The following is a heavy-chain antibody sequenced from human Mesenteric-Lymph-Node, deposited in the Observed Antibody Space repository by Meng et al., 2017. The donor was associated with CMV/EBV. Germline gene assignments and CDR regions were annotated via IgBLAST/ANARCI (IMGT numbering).Heavy chain of an antibody. V-gene: IGHV1-69*05. CDR1: GGTFSSYA. CDR3: ARECQGVVGQDNWFDP. J-gene: IGHJ5*02. CDR2: IIPTFGTP. D-gene: IGHD3/OR15-3a*01. Sequence: SVKVSCKASGGTFSSYAISWVRQAPGQGLEWMGGIIPTFGTPDYAQKFQGRVTITTEESTTTAYMELSSLRFEDTAVYYCARECQGVVGQDNWFDPWGQGTLVTVSS.